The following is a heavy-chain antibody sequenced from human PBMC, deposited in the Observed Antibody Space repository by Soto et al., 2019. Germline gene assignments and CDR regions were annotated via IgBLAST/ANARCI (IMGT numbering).Heavy chain of an antibody. D-gene: IGHD5-12*01. V-gene: IGHV3-23*01. J-gene: IGHJ4*02. CDR3: AKVTLRLDYFDY. CDR1: GFTFSNYA. CDR2: ISGSGST. Sequence: EVQLLESGGGLVQPGGSLRLSCAASGFTFSNYAMNWVRQAPGKGLEWVSAISGSGSTYYADSVKGRFTISRDNSKNTLYLQMNSLRAEDMAVYYCAKVTLRLDYFDYWGPGTLVTVSS.